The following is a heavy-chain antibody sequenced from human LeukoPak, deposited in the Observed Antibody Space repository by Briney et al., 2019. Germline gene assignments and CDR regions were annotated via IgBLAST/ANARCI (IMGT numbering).Heavy chain of an antibody. CDR3: AKTLLAAGGEYYFDY. V-gene: IGHV3-23*01. J-gene: IGHJ4*02. Sequence: GGSLRLSCAASGFTFSSYAMSWVRQAPGKGLEWASAISGSGGSTYYADSVKGRFTIPRDNSKNTLYLQMNSLRAEDTAVYYCAKTLLAAGGEYYFDYWGQGTLVTVSS. D-gene: IGHD6-13*01. CDR1: GFTFSSYA. CDR2: ISGSGGST.